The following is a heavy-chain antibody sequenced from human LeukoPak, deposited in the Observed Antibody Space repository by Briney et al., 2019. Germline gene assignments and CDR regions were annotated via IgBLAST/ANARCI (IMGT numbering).Heavy chain of an antibody. Sequence: SETLSLTCTVSGGSISSHYWSWIRQPPQKGLEWIGYLSYSGRTSYNPSLKSRVTISVDTSKNQFSLKLSSVTAADTAVYYCASLGVGCIAAPCTAFDYWGQGTLVTVSS. V-gene: IGHV4-59*08. CDR3: ASLGVGCIAAPCTAFDY. D-gene: IGHD6-13*01. CDR1: GGSISSHY. J-gene: IGHJ4*02. CDR2: LSYSGRT.